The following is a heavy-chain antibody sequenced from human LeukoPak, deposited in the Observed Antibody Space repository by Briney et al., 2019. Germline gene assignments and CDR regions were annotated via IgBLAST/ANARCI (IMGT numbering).Heavy chain of an antibody. J-gene: IGHJ4*02. Sequence: GGSLRLSXAASGFTFSSYAMSWVRQAPGKGLEWVSAISGSGGSTYYADSVKGRFTISRDNSKNTLYLQMNSLRAEDTAVYYCAKDPPGGYCSGGSCWGGWGQGTLVTVSS. CDR1: GFTFSSYA. CDR3: AKDPPGGYCSGGSCWGG. V-gene: IGHV3-23*01. CDR2: ISGSGGST. D-gene: IGHD2-15*01.